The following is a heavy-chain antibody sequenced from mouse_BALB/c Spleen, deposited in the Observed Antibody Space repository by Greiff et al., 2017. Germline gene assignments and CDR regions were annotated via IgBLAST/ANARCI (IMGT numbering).Heavy chain of an antibody. V-gene: IGHV5-9*04. D-gene: IGHD1-1*01. CDR1: GFTFSSYT. CDR3: ARQDTTVVAYYYAMDY. CDR2: ISSGGGNT. Sequence: EVQGVESGGGLVKPGGSLKLSCAASGFTFSSYTMSWVRQTPEKRLEWVATISSGGGNTYYPDSVKGRFTISRDNAKNNLYLQMSSLRSEDTDMYYCARQDTTVVAYYYAMDYWGQGTSVTVSS. J-gene: IGHJ4*01.